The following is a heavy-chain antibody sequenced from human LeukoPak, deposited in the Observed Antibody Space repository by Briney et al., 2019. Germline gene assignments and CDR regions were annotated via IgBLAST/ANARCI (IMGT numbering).Heavy chain of an antibody. Sequence: SETLSLACAVYGRSFSGYYWSWIRQPPGKGLEWIGEINHSGSTNYNPSLKSRVIISVDTSKNQFSLKLSSVTAADTAVYYCARFPGEPDYWGQGTLVTVSS. V-gene: IGHV4-34*01. CDR3: ARFPGEPDY. CDR2: INHSGST. J-gene: IGHJ4*02. D-gene: IGHD1-14*01. CDR1: GRSFSGYY.